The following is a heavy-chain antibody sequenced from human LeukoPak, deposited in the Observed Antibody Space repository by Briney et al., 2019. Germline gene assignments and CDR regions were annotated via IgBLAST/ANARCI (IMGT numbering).Heavy chain of an antibody. Sequence: GGSLRLSCAASGFTFSSYWMHWVRPAPGKGLVWVSRINSDGSSTSYADSVKGRFTISRDNAKNTLYLQMNSLRAEDTAVYYCARDSHGDYVDFDYWGQGTLVTVSS. CDR3: ARDSHGDYVDFDY. D-gene: IGHD4-17*01. J-gene: IGHJ4*02. CDR1: GFTFSSYW. V-gene: IGHV3-74*01. CDR2: INSDGSST.